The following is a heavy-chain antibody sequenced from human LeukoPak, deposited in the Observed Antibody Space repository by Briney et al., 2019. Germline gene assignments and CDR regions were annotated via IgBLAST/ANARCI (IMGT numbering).Heavy chain of an antibody. Sequence: PGGSLRLSCAASGFTFSRYAMSWVRQAPGKGVEWFSAISGSGGTTYYADSVKGRFTISRDNSKSTLYLQMNSLRAEDTAVYYCAKEDCGVDCSTFDYWGQGTLVTVSS. V-gene: IGHV3-23*01. D-gene: IGHD2-21*02. CDR2: ISGSGGTT. J-gene: IGHJ4*02. CDR1: GFTFSRYA. CDR3: AKEDCGVDCSTFDY.